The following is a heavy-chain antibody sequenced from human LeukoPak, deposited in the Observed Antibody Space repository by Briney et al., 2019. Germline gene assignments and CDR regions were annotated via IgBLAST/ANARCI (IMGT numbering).Heavy chain of an antibody. CDR3: ARGLPGGLDP. V-gene: IGHV3-13*01. CDR2: ISPAGVT. CDR1: GFTFSSYD. J-gene: IGHJ5*02. D-gene: IGHD2-15*01. Sequence: SGGSLRLSWAASGFTFSSYDMHWVRQATGEGLEGVSSISPAGVTYFSGYVKVRFTLSRENAKNSLYLQMNSLRVGDTAVYYCARGLPGGLDPWGQGTLVTVSS.